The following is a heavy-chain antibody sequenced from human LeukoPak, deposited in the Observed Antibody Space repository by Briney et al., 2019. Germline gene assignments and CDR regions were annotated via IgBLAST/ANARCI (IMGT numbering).Heavy chain of an antibody. CDR2: IYSGGST. CDR3: ATMTTGLNWFDP. J-gene: IGHJ5*02. V-gene: IGHV3-53*01. D-gene: IGHD4-17*01. Sequence: PGGSLRLSCAASGFTVSSNYMSWVRQAPGKGLEWVSVIYSGGSTYYADSVKGRFTISRDNSKNTLYLQMNSLRAEDTAVYYCATMTTGLNWFDPWGQGTLVTVSS. CDR1: GFTVSSNY.